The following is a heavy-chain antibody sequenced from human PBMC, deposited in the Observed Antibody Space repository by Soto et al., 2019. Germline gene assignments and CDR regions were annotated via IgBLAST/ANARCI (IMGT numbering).Heavy chain of an antibody. J-gene: IGHJ5*02. D-gene: IGHD6-6*01. CDR3: AKGCGSSLSWKGDSWFDP. CDR1: GFIVSNNY. CDR2: IYAGGST. V-gene: IGHV3-53*04. Sequence: GGSLRLSCAASGFIVSNNYMSWVRQAPGKGLEWVSVIYAGGSTYYSDSVKGRFTISRHNSKNTLYLQMNSLRVEDTAVYYCAKGCGSSLSWKGDSWFDPWGQRALVTVSS.